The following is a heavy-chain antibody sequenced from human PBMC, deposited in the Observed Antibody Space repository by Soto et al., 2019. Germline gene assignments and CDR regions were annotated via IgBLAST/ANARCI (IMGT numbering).Heavy chain of an antibody. J-gene: IGHJ5*02. CDR3: ARRIAVAGTVNWFDP. D-gene: IGHD6-19*01. CDR2: ISAYNGNT. CDR1: GYTFTSYG. V-gene: IGHV1-18*04. Sequence: GPSVKVSCKASGYTFTSYGVSWVRQAPGQGLEWMGWISAYNGNTNYAQKLQGRVTMTTDTSTSTAYMELRSLRSDDTAVYYCARRIAVAGTVNWFDPWGQGTLVTVSS.